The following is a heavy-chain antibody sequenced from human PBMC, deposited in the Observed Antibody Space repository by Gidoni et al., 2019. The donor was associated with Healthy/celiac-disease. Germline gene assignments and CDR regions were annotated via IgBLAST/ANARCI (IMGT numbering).Heavy chain of an antibody. CDR3: ARGGPTMVRETRYYYYYYMDV. CDR2: INHSGST. V-gene: IGHV4-34*01. D-gene: IGHD3-10*01. CDR1: RGSSSGYY. Sequence: QGQLQPWGAGLLKPSETPSPNCAVYRGSSSGYYWSGLRQPPGKGLEWIGEINHSGSTNYNPSLKSRVTISVDTSKNQFSLKLSSVTAADTAVYYCARGGPTMVRETRYYYYYYMDVWGKGTTVTVSS. J-gene: IGHJ6*03.